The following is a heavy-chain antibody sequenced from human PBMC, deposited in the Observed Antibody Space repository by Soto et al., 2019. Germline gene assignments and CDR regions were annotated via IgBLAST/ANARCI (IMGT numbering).Heavy chain of an antibody. Sequence: QVQLQESGPGLVKPSETLSLTCTVSGGSVSSGSYYWSWIRQPPGKGLEWIGYIYYSGSTNYNPSLKSRVTISVDTSKNQFSLKLSSVTAADTAVYYCARDQDSNYFGSWGKGTMVTVSS. CDR1: GGSVSSGSYY. CDR3: ARDQDSNYFGS. V-gene: IGHV4-61*01. D-gene: IGHD4-4*01. CDR2: IYYSGST. J-gene: IGHJ3*01.